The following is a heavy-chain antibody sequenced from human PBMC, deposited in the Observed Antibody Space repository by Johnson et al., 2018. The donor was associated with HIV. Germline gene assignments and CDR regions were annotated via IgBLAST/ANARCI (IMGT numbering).Heavy chain of an antibody. CDR2: ISGDGSSS. J-gene: IGHJ3*02. CDR1: GFTISTFW. Sequence: VQLVESGGALVQPGGSLRLSCEVSGFTISTFWMHWVRQVPGKGLMWVSRISGDGSSSSYADSVKGRFTISRDNSKNTLYLQMNSLRAEDTAIYYCARVGANFDAFDIWGQGTMVTVSS. CDR3: ARVGANFDAFDI. D-gene: IGHD4/OR15-4a*01. V-gene: IGHV3-74*02.